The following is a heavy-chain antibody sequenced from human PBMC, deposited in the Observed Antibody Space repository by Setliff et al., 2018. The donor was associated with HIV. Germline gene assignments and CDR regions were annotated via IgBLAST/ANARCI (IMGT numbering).Heavy chain of an antibody. CDR2: INPNSGDT. J-gene: IGHJ4*02. D-gene: IGHD3-10*01. CDR1: GYSFSDDY. CDR3: ARDLLSGLLGWPSAHGY. V-gene: IGHV1-2*02. Sequence: ASVKVSCKASGYSFSDDYMHWVRQAPGQGLEWMGWINPNSGDTNYAQKFQDRVTMTTDTSTTTAYMELRSLRSDDTAVYYCARDLLSGLLGWPSAHGYWGQGTLVTVSS.